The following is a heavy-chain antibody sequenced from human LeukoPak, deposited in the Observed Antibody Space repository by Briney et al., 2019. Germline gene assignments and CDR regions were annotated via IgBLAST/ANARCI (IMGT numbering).Heavy chain of an antibody. Sequence: ASVKVSCKASGYTFTGYYMHWVRQAPGKGLEWMGGFDPEDGETIYAQKFQGRVTMTEDTSTDTAYMELSSLRSEDTAVYYCATGARSGSYYTDNWFDPWGQGTLVTVSS. J-gene: IGHJ5*02. CDR2: FDPEDGET. CDR1: GYTFTGYY. D-gene: IGHD1-26*01. CDR3: ATGARSGSYYTDNWFDP. V-gene: IGHV1-24*01.